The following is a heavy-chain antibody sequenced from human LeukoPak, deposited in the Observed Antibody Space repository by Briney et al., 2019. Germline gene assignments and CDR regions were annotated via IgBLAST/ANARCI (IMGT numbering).Heavy chain of an antibody. J-gene: IGHJ3*02. Sequence: GGSLRLSCVASGFTFSTYAMSWVRQAPGKGLEWVAVIWYDGSNKYYADSVKGRFTISRDNSKNTLYLQMNSLRAEDTAVYYCARDRAGSGHDAFDIWGQGTMVTVSS. CDR3: ARDRAGSGHDAFDI. CDR1: GFTFSTYA. CDR2: IWYDGSNK. V-gene: IGHV3-33*08. D-gene: IGHD5-12*01.